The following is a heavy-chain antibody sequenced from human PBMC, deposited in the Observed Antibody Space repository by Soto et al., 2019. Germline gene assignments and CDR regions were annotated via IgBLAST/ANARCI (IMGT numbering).Heavy chain of an antibody. CDR3: ARIPTVTTGYWYFDL. Sequence: QVQLVQSGAEVKKPGASVKVSCKASGYTFTSYAMHWVRQAPRQRLEWMGWINAGNGNTKYSQKFQGRVTITRDTSASTAYMELSSLRSEDTAVYYCARIPTVTTGYWYFDLWGRGTLVTVSS. D-gene: IGHD4-17*01. V-gene: IGHV1-3*01. J-gene: IGHJ2*01. CDR2: INAGNGNT. CDR1: GYTFTSYA.